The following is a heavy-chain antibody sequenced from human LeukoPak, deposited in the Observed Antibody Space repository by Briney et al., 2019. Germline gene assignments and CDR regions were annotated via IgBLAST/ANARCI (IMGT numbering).Heavy chain of an antibody. CDR1: GLTFSSYA. V-gene: IGHV3-23*01. D-gene: IGHD1-14*01. CDR3: AKGPHIRTMWLFDS. Sequence: GGSLRLSCAVSGLTFSSYAMSWVRQAPGKGLEWVSSITGSGTETNSADAVKGRFTISRDNSKNTLYLQMNTLRAGDTAVYYCAKGPHIRTMWLFDSWGQGSLVTVSS. CDR2: ITGSGTET. J-gene: IGHJ4*02.